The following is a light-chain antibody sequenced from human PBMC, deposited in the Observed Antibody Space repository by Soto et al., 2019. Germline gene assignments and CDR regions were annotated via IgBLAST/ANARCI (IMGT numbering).Light chain of an antibody. Sequence: QSALTQPASVSGSPGQSITISCTGTRSDVGSYNFVSWYQQHPGKAPKLMIYEVNNRPSGASNRFSGSKSGNTASLTISGLQAEDEADYYCSSYTSASTLGVFGTGTKLTVL. J-gene: IGLJ1*01. CDR2: EVN. CDR3: SSYTSASTLGV. V-gene: IGLV2-14*01. CDR1: RSDVGSYNF.